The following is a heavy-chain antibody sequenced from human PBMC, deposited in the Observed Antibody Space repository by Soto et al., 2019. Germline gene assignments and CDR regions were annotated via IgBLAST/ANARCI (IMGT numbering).Heavy chain of an antibody. CDR1: GFTFGSYW. Sequence: EVQLVESGGGLVQPGGSLRLSCAVSGFTFGSYWMNWVRLIPGKGLEWVAYIKPDGSATYYVDSVKGRFTISRDNSKNTLYLQMNSLRAEDTAVYYCAPPPGPGYFDYWGQGTLVTVSS. V-gene: IGHV3-7*03. CDR3: APPPGPGYFDY. CDR2: IKPDGSAT. J-gene: IGHJ4*02.